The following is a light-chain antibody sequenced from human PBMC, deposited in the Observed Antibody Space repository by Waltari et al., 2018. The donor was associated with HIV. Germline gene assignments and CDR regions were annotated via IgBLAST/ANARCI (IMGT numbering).Light chain of an antibody. CDR2: RND. J-gene: IGLJ3*02. V-gene: IGLV1-47*01. CDR1: PSIDGTTF. CDR3: STWDDSLSHWV. Sequence: QSIMSHPPSATGTRGQNLTFLYPSDPSIDGTTFVFCYQHRPGTAPRLVIYRNDQRPSGVPDRFSGSKSATSASLAISGLRSEDEADYYCSTWDDSLSHWVFGGGTKLTVL.